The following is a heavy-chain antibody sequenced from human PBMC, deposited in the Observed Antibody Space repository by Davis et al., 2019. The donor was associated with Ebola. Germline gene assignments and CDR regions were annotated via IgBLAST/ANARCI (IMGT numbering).Heavy chain of an antibody. J-gene: IGHJ6*02. V-gene: IGHV3-23*01. CDR2: ISGSGGRT. CDR1: GFTFSSYA. CDR3: ACAGYYYGMDV. Sequence: GESLKISCAASGFTFSSYAMSWVRQAPGKGLEWVSTISGSGGRTYYADSVKGRFTISRDNSKNTLYLQMNSLRDEDTAVYYCACAGYYYGMDVWGQGTTVTVSS. D-gene: IGHD3-10*02.